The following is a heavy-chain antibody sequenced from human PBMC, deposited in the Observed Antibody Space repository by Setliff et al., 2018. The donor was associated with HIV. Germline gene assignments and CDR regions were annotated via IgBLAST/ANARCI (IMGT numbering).Heavy chain of an antibody. CDR3: VRDDYGDYD. V-gene: IGHV1-18*01. J-gene: IGHJ4*02. CDR1: GYSFTNSD. Sequence: ASVKVSCKASGYSFTNSDVSWVRLAPGQGLEWMGWISPDSGRTNYAQKFQGRVTMTTDTSTSTAYMELRSPRSDDTAVYYCVRDDYGDYDWGQGTLVTVSS. D-gene: IGHD4-17*01. CDR2: ISPDSGRT.